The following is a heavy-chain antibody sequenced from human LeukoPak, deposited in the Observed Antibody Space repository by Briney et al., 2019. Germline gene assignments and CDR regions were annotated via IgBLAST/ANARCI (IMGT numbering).Heavy chain of an antibody. D-gene: IGHD2-2*01. CDR1: GFTFSSYW. V-gene: IGHV3-7*05. J-gene: IGHJ4*02. CDR2: INQDGSEK. CDR3: ARVFCDTTSCYNFDY. Sequence: GGSLRLSCAASGFTFSSYWMSWVRQAPGKGLEWVANINQDGSEKYYVDSVKGRFTISRDSAKNSLYLQMNSLRAEDTAVYYCARVFCDTTSCYNFDYWGQGTLVTVSS.